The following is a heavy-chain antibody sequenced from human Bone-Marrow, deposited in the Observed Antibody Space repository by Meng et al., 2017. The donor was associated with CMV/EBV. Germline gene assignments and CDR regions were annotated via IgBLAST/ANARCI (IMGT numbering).Heavy chain of an antibody. CDR3: TRVTGRRGGYAFDY. Sequence: SVKVSCKVSGGTFSSYPFSWVRQAPGQGLEWMGGIIPVSDTPNYAQKFQGRVTVTTDESTRSAYMELSSLTSEDTAIYYCTRVTGRRGGYAFDYWGQGTLVTVSS. V-gene: IGHV1-69*05. J-gene: IGHJ4*02. CDR2: IIPVSDTP. D-gene: IGHD5-12*01. CDR1: GGTFSSYP.